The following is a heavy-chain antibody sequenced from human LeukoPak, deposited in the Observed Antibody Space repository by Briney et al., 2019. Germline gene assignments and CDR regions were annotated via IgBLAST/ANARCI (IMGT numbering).Heavy chain of an antibody. CDR1: GFTFSNYG. V-gene: IGHV3-30*18. D-gene: IGHD6-6*01. CDR3: AKDSAQGAFDI. J-gene: IGHJ3*02. CDR2: IAYDGSNK. Sequence: GGSLRLSCAASGFTFSNYGMHWVRQAPGKGLEWVAVIAYDGSNKYYPDSVKGRFTISRDNSKNTLYLQMNSLRAEDTAVFYCAKDSAQGAFDIWGQGTMVTVSS.